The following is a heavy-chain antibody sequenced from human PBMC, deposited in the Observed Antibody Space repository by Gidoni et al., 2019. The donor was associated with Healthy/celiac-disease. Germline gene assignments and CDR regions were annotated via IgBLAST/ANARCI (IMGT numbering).Heavy chain of an antibody. Sequence: QMQLVQSGAEVKNPGASVKVSCQASEYTFTSYYMPSVRQAPGQGLEWMGIINPSGGSTSYAQKFQGRVTRTRDTSTSTVYMELSSLRSEDTAVYYCARSVAVTTRWFDPWGQGTLVTVSS. CDR2: INPSGGST. V-gene: IGHV1-46*01. J-gene: IGHJ5*02. CDR1: EYTFTSYY. D-gene: IGHD2-21*02. CDR3: ARSVAVTTRWFDP.